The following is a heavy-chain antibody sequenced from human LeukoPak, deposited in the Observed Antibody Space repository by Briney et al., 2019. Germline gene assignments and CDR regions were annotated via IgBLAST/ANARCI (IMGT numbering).Heavy chain of an antibody. CDR2: IYYSGGT. CDR3: ARHHTRGPVTALVDY. D-gene: IGHD2-21*02. Sequence: PSQTLSLTCTVSGGSISSGGYYWSWIRQPPGKGLEWIVSIYYSGGTYYNPSLKSRVTISVDTSKNQFSLKLSPVTAADTAVYYCARHHTRGPVTALVDYWGQGTLVTVSS. CDR1: GGSISSGGYY. J-gene: IGHJ4*02. V-gene: IGHV4-39*01.